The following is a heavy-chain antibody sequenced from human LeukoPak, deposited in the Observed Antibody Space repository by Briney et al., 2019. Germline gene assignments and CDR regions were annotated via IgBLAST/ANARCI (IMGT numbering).Heavy chain of an antibody. CDR3: AKDRIVGATLDYFDY. J-gene: IGHJ4*02. Sequence: GGSLRLSCAASGVTVSNNFMSWVRQAPGKGLEWVSVIYGGGSTYYADSVKGRFTISRDNSKNTLYLQMNSLRAEDTAVYYCAKDRIVGATLDYFDYWGQGTLVTVSS. CDR2: IYGGGST. V-gene: IGHV3-53*05. CDR1: GVTVSNNF. D-gene: IGHD1-26*01.